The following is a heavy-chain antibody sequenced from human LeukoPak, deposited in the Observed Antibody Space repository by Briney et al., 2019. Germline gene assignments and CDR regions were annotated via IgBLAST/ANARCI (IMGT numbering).Heavy chain of an antibody. CDR2: IRSKAYGGTT. CDR1: GFTFGDYA. Sequence: PGGSLRLSCTASGFTFGDYAMSWVRQAPGKGLEWVGFIRSKAYGGTTEYAESVKGRFTMSRDDSKSIAYLQVNSLKTEDTGVYYCARDPYGDYARYFGCWGQGTLVTVSS. V-gene: IGHV3-49*04. CDR3: ARDPYGDYARYFGC. D-gene: IGHD4-17*01. J-gene: IGHJ4*02.